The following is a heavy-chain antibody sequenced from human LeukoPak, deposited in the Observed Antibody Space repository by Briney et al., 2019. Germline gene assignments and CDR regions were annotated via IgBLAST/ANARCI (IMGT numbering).Heavy chain of an antibody. CDR3: ARRIIGTSPDY. D-gene: IGHD1-20*01. CDR2: ISDSGDST. Sequence: GGSLRLSCAASGFTFSSFAMSWVRQAPGKGLEWASGISDSGDSTDYADSVKGRFTISRDNPKNRLFLQMNSLRAEDTAVYYCARRIIGTSPDYWGQGTLVTVSS. CDR1: GFTFSSFA. V-gene: IGHV3-23*01. J-gene: IGHJ4*02.